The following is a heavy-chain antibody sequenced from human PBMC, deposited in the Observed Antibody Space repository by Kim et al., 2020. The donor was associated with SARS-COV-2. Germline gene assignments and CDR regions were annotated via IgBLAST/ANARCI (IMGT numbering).Heavy chain of an antibody. V-gene: IGHV7-4-1*02. J-gene: IGHJ4*02. D-gene: IGHD6-13*01. CDR1: GYTFTSYA. CDR2: INTNTGNP. CDR3: ARVVYGDPAAGYYFDY. Sequence: ASVKVSCKASGYTFTSYAMNWVRQAPGQGLEWMGWINTNTGNPTYAQGFTGRFVFSLDTSVSTAYLQISSLKAEDTAVYYCARVVYGDPAAGYYFDYWGQGTLVTVSS.